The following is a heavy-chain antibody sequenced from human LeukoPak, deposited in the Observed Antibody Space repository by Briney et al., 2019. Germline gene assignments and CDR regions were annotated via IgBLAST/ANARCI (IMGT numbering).Heavy chain of an antibody. CDR3: ARDVSAAGRGY. CDR2: IYYSGST. Sequence: SETLSLTCTVSGGSISSSSYYWGWIRQPPGKGLEWIGSIYYSGSTYYNPSLKSRVTISVDTSKNQFSPKLSSVTAADTAVYYCARDVSAAGRGYWGQGTLVTVSS. CDR1: GGSISSSSYY. V-gene: IGHV4-39*07. D-gene: IGHD6-13*01. J-gene: IGHJ4*02.